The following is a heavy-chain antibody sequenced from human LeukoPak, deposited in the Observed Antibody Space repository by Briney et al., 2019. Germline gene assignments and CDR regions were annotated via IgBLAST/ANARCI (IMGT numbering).Heavy chain of an antibody. V-gene: IGHV1-2*02. D-gene: IGHD3-22*01. CDR3: ARDGHRMYYYESSVYRFDY. J-gene: IGHJ4*02. CDR2: INPHSGGT. CDR1: GYTFTDYY. Sequence: ASVKVSCKASGYTFTDYYMHWVRQAPGQGLEWMGWINPHSGGTDHAQKFQGRVTMTRDTSISTAYMELSRLRSDDTAVYYCARDGHRMYYYESSVYRFDYWGQGTLVTVSS.